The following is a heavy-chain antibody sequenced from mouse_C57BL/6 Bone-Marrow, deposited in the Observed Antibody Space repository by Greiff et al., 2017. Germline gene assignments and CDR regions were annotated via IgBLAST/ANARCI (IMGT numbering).Heavy chain of an antibody. CDR2: SRNKANDYTT. V-gene: IGHV7-1*01. J-gene: IGHJ4*01. Sequence: EVMLVESGGGLVQSGRSLRLSCATSGFTFSDFYMEWVRQAPGKGLEWIAASRNKANDYTTEYSASVKGRFIVSRDTSQSILYLQMNALRAEDTAIYYCARDGGYYDYDDAMDYWGQGTSVTVSS. D-gene: IGHD2-4*01. CDR3: ARDGGYYDYDDAMDY. CDR1: GFTFSDFY.